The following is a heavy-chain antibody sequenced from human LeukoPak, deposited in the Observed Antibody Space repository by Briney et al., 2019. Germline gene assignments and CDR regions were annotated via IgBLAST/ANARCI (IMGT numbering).Heavy chain of an antibody. CDR2: ISSSGSTI. D-gene: IGHD2-15*01. V-gene: IGHV3-48*03. J-gene: IGHJ6*02. Sequence: GSLRLSCAASGFTFSSYEMNWVRQAPGKGLEWVSYISSSGSTIYYPDSVKGRFTISRDNAKNSMYLQMKSLRAEDKAVYYCARDLVGCSGGSCYGHYYYGMDVWGQGTTVTVSS. CDR1: GFTFSSYE. CDR3: ARDLVGCSGGSCYGHYYYGMDV.